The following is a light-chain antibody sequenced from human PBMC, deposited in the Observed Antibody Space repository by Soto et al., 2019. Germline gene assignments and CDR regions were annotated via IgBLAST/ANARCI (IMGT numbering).Light chain of an antibody. CDR3: EQTYSTPVT. V-gene: IGKV1-39*01. J-gene: IGKJ5*01. Sequence: DIQMTQSPSSLSASVGDRVTVTCRTSQNINNYLNWYQQRPGKAPKLLIYSASTVQSGVPLRFSGSVSGTDFTLTISSLEPEDFATCYCEQTYSTPVTFGQGTRLEIK. CDR2: SAS. CDR1: QNINNY.